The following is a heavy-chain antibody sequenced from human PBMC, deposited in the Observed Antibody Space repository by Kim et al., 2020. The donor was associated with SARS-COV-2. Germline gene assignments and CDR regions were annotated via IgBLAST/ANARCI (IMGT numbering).Heavy chain of an antibody. CDR3: VRGLADPVDAFDI. V-gene: IGHV5-51*01. J-gene: IGHJ3*02. CDR1: GYSFPIYW. Sequence: GESLKISCEGSGYSFPIYWIGWVRQMPGKGLEWMGVIYPGDSDTRYSTSFQGQVTISVDKSLSIAYLQWDTLKASDSAMYYCVRGLADPVDAFDIWGQGTMVPVSS. CDR2: IYPGDSDT.